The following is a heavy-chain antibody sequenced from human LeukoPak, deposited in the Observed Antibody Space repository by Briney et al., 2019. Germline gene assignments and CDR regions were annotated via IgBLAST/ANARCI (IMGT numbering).Heavy chain of an antibody. CDR3: ARGQLKYDYVWGSYRYDYFDY. V-gene: IGHV4-39*07. Sequence: PSETLSLTCTVSGGSISSSSYYWSWIRQPPGKGLEWIGEINHSGSTNYNPSLKSRVTISVDTSKNQFSLKLSSVTAADTAVYYCARGQLKYDYVWGSYRYDYFDYWGQGTLVTVSS. CDR2: INHSGST. CDR1: GGSISSSSYY. J-gene: IGHJ4*02. D-gene: IGHD3-16*02.